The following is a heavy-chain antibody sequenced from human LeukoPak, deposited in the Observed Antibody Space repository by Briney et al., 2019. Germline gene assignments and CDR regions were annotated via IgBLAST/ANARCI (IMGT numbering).Heavy chain of an antibody. CDR1: GGSISSGGYY. CDR2: IYYSGST. J-gene: IGHJ4*02. Sequence: PXQTLSLTCTVSGGSISSGGYYWSWIRQHPGTGLEWIGYIYYSGSTYYNPSLKSRVTISVDTSKNQFSLKLSSVTAADTAVYYCARLILTGFDYWGQGTLVTVSS. D-gene: IGHD1-14*01. V-gene: IGHV4-31*03. CDR3: ARLILTGFDY.